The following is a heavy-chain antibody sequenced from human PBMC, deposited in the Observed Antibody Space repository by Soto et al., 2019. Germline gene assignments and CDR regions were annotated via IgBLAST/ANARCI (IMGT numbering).Heavy chain of an antibody. J-gene: IGHJ4*02. CDR1: GFTFSSYD. D-gene: IGHD1-7*01. V-gene: IGHV3-64*01. CDR3: VRRVSGNYDY. CDR2: ISSNGGTT. Sequence: EVQLAESGGGMVQPGGSLRLSCVASGFTFSSYDMHWVRQAQGKGLEYVSSISSNGGTTYYGNSVKGRFTISRDNSKNTLYLQMGSLRAEDMAVYYCVRRVSGNYDYWGQGTVVTVSS.